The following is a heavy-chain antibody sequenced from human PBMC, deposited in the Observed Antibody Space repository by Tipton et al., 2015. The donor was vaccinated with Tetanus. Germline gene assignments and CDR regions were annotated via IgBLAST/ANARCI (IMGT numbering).Heavy chain of an antibody. CDR3: ARVPTNPLAVDRPTDY. V-gene: IGHV1-18*01. CDR1: GYTFNTFG. CDR2: ISVYNGNT. J-gene: IGHJ4*02. Sequence: QLVQSGAEVKKPGASVKVSCKASGYTFNTFGISWVRQAPGQGLEWIGWISVYNGNTNYGQNVQGRVTMTTDTPTSTAYMELRSLRSDDTAVYYCARVPTNPLAVDRPTDYWGQGTLVTVSS. D-gene: IGHD6-19*01.